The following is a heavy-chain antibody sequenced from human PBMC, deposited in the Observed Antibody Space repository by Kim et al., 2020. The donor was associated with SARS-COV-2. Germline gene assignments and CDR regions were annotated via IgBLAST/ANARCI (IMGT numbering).Heavy chain of an antibody. J-gene: IGHJ4*02. D-gene: IGHD2-15*01. CDR2: YDPEPGET. Sequence: ASVKVSCKASGYSFSGLSIHWVRQAPGQGLEWMGGYDPEPGETIFAQKFQGRVTMTEDTSTDTAYMELSSLRSEDTAVYYCASGYGSVGGDYWGQGTLVTVSS. V-gene: IGHV1-24*01. CDR1: GYSFSGLS. CDR3: ASGYGSVGGDY.